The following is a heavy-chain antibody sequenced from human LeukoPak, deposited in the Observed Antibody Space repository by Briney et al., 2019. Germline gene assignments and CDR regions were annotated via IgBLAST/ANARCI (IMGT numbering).Heavy chain of an antibody. J-gene: IGHJ6*03. CDR3: ARASSKYWRMDYMDV. D-gene: IGHD2-8*02. CDR1: GGSISSYY. V-gene: IGHV4-4*07. CDR2: IYTNGST. Sequence: PSETLSLTCTVSGGSISSYYWSWIRQPAGKGLEWIGRIYTNGSTNYNPSLKSRVTMSVDTSKNQFSLKLSSVTAADTAVYYCARASSKYWRMDYMDVWGKGTTVTVSS.